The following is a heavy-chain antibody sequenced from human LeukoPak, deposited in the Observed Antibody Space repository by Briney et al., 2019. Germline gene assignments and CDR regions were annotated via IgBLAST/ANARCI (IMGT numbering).Heavy chain of an antibody. CDR2: INPGNIT. D-gene: IGHD3-22*01. J-gene: IGHJ4*02. Sequence: GGSLRLSCVASGFTFSSSFMDWVRQVPGKGLAWVSRINPGNITTYADSVKGRLTISRDNAKNTLYLQMTSLRAEDTAVYYCARPFYFDSIDIWGQGTLVTVSS. CDR1: GFTFSSSF. CDR3: ARPFYFDSIDI. V-gene: IGHV3-74*01.